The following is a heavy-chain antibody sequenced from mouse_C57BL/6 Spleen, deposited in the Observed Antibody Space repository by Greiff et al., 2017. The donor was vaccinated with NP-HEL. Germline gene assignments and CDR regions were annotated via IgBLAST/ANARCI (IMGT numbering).Heavy chain of an antibody. Sequence: VQLQQPGAELVKPGASVKLSCKASGYTFTSYWMHWVKQRPGRGLEWIGRIDPNSGGTKYNEKFKSKATLTVDKPSSTAYMQLSSLTSEDSSVYYCARSCGTPTVYFDYWGQGTTLTVSS. CDR1: GYTFTSYW. CDR3: ARSCGTPTVYFDY. CDR2: IDPNSGGT. V-gene: IGHV1-72*01. D-gene: IGHD1-1*01. J-gene: IGHJ2*01.